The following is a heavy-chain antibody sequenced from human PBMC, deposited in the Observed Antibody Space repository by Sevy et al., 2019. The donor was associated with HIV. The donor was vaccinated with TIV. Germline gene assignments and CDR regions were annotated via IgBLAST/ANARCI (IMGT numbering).Heavy chain of an antibody. CDR2: IKQDGSQK. D-gene: IGHD3-16*01. CDR1: GFTFSNYW. V-gene: IGHV3-7*01. J-gene: IGHJ4*02. Sequence: GGSLRLSCAASGFTFSNYWMSWVRQAPGKGLEWVANIKQDGSQKYYVDSVKGRFTISRDNAKNSLFLQMNSLRAEGTAVYYCGTFKEVGWGQGTLVTVSS. CDR3: GTFKEVG.